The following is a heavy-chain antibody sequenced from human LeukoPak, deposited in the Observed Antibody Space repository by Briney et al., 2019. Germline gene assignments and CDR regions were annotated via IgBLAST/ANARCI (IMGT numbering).Heavy chain of an antibody. CDR3: ARGGDSLGDFWSGYYTPYYYYYGMDV. CDR2: INHSGST. D-gene: IGHD3-3*01. Sequence: SETLSLTRAVYGGSFSGYYWSWIRQPPGKGLEWIGEINHSGSTNYNPSLKSRVTISVDTSKNQFSLKLSSVTAADTAVYYCARGGDSLGDFWSGYYTPYYYYYGMDVWGQGTTVTVSS. V-gene: IGHV4-34*01. CDR1: GGSFSGYY. J-gene: IGHJ6*02.